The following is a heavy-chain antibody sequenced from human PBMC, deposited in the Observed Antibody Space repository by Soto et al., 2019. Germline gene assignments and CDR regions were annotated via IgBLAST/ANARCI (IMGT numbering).Heavy chain of an antibody. V-gene: IGHV3-23*01. Sequence: GGSLRLSCAASGFTFSSYAMNWVRQAPGKGLEWVSTISGSGVSTYYADSVKGRFTISRDNSKNTLYLQMNSLRAEDTAVYYCAKDRQGSYFDYWGQGTRVTVSS. J-gene: IGHJ4*02. CDR3: AKDRQGSYFDY. CDR1: GFTFSSYA. D-gene: IGHD1-26*01. CDR2: ISGSGVST.